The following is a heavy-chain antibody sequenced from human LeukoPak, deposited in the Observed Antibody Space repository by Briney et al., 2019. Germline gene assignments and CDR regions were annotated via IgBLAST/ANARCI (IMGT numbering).Heavy chain of an antibody. J-gene: IGHJ4*02. D-gene: IGHD5-18*01. CDR1: GFTFSTYA. Sequence: GGSLRLSCAASGFTFSTYAMHWVRQAPGKGLEYVSAINGDGDSTYYANSVKGRFTISRDNSKNTLYLQMGGLITEDMAIYYCARRHTAMALLDQWGQGTLVIVSS. CDR3: ARRHTAMALLDQ. V-gene: IGHV3-64*01. CDR2: INGDGDST.